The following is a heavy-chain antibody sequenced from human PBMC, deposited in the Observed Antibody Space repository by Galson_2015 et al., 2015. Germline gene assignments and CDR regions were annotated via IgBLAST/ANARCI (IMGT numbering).Heavy chain of an antibody. CDR1: GYSFTSYW. CDR3: ARLADYDSSGYLVDAFDI. D-gene: IGHD3-22*01. J-gene: IGHJ3*02. CDR2: IYPGDSNT. V-gene: IGHV5-51*03. Sequence: QSGAEVKKPGGSLKISCKGSGYSFTSYWIGWVRQMPGKGPEWMGIIYPGDSNTRYSPSFQGQVTISADKSISTAYLQWSSLKASDTAMYYCARLADYDSSGYLVDAFDIWGQGTMVTVSS.